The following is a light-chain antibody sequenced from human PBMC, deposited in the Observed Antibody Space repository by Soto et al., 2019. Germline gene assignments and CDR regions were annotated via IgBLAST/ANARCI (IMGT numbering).Light chain of an antibody. CDR2: DAS. CDR1: QGISSY. J-gene: IGKJ1*01. Sequence: AIRMTQSPSSFSASTGDRVTITCRASQGISSYLAWYQQKPGKAPKLLIYDASTLQSGVPSRFIGSGSGTDFTLTISCLQSEDFATYYCQQYYSYPRTFGQGTKVEIK. CDR3: QQYYSYPRT. V-gene: IGKV1-8*01.